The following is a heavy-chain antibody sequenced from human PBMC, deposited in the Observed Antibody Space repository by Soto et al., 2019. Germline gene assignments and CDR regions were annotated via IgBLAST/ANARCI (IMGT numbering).Heavy chain of an antibody. D-gene: IGHD3-10*01. V-gene: IGHV5-10-1*01. CDR3: ARHLAGSGREQINWFDP. CDR2: IDPSDSYT. CDR1: GYNFTTYW. Sequence: PGVPMKISCKGSGYNFTTYWISWVRQKTGKGLEWMGRIDPSDSYTNYSPSFQGHVIISVDKSIRTAYLQWSSLKASDTAMYYCARHLAGSGREQINWFDPWGQGTLVTVSS. J-gene: IGHJ5*02.